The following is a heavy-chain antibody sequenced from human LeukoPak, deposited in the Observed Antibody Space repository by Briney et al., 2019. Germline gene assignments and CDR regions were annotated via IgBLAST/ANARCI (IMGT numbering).Heavy chain of an antibody. Sequence: SQTLSLTCTVSGGSISSGSYYWSWIRQPAGKGLEWIGRIYTSGSTNYNPSLKSRVTISVDTSKNQFSLKLSSVTAADTAVYYCVEGGAARFDYWGQGTLVAVSS. J-gene: IGHJ4*02. CDR3: VEGGAARFDY. CDR1: GGSISSGSYY. V-gene: IGHV4-61*02. D-gene: IGHD5-18*01. CDR2: IYTSGST.